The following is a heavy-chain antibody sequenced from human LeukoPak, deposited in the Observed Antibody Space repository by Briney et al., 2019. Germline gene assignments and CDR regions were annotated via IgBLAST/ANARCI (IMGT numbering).Heavy chain of an antibody. V-gene: IGHV4-34*01. D-gene: IGHD4-17*01. Sequence: PSETLSLTCAVYGGSFSGYYWSWIRQPPGKGLEWIGEINHSGSTNYNPSLKSRVTISVDTSKNQFSLKLSSVTAADTAVYYCARYGTTVTTHAFDIWGQGTIVTVSS. CDR1: GGSFSGYY. J-gene: IGHJ3*02. CDR3: ARYGTTVTTHAFDI. CDR2: INHSGST.